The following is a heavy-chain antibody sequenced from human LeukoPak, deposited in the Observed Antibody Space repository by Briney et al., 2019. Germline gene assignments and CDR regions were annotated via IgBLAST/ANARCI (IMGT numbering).Heavy chain of an antibody. J-gene: IGHJ5*02. CDR3: ARGKVWFGELYNNWFDP. D-gene: IGHD3-10*01. V-gene: IGHV4-59*01. CDR1: GGSISSYY. Sequence: SETLSLTCTVSGGSISSYYWSWFRQPPGKGLEWIGYIYYSGRTNCNPSLKSRVTISVDTSKNQFSLKLNSVTAADTAMYYRARGKVWFGELYNNWFDPWGQGTLVTVSS. CDR2: IYYSGRT.